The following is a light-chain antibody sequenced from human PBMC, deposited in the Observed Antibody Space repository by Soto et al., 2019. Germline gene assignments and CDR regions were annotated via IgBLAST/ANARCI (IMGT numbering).Light chain of an antibody. Sequence: EIMMTQSPGTLSASPGERATLSCRASQSVSSNLAWYQQKPGQAPRLLIYTVSTRATGIPARFSGSGSGTEFTLTISSLQSEDFAVSYCQQYNKCPLTFGQGTKVEIK. CDR3: QQYNKCPLT. V-gene: IGKV3-15*01. CDR2: TVS. CDR1: QSVSSN. J-gene: IGKJ1*01.